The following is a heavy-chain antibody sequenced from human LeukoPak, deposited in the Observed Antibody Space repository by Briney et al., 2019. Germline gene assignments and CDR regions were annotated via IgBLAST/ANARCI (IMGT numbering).Heavy chain of an antibody. Sequence: SETLSLTCTVSGGSISSGSYYCGWIRQPPGKGLEWIGSIYHSGNTYYTPSLKSRVTLSVDTSKNQFSLKLSSVTAADTAVYYCAGSNYDNWFDPWGQGTLVSVSS. V-gene: IGHV4-39*01. J-gene: IGHJ5*02. CDR1: GGSISSGSYY. CDR3: AGSNYDNWFDP. CDR2: IYHSGNT. D-gene: IGHD3-10*01.